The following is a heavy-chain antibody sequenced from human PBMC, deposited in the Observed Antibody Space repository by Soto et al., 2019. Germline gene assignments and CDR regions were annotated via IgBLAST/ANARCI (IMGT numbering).Heavy chain of an antibody. CDR2: ISYDGSNK. J-gene: IGHJ6*02. CDR3: AREGGDPRLYYYYGMDV. CDR1: GFTFSSYA. V-gene: IGHV3-30-3*01. Sequence: RRLSCAASGFTFSSYAMHWVRQAPGKGLEWVAVISYDGSNKYYADSVKGRFTISRDNSKNTLYLQMNSLRAEDTAVYYCAREGGDPRLYYYYGMDVWGQGTTVTVSS. D-gene: IGHD2-21*02.